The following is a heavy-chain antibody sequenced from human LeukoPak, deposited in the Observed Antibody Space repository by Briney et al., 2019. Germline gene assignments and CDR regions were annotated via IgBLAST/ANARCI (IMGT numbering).Heavy chain of an antibody. CDR1: GFTFDDYG. Sequence: GGSLRLSCAASGFTFDDYGMSWVRQAPGKGLEWVSGINWNGGSTGYADSVKGRFTISRDNAKNSLYLQMNRLRAEDTALYYCARVVFSGGWLFEATFCYWGPGTPGTVSS. J-gene: IGHJ4*02. CDR2: INWNGGST. CDR3: ARVVFSGGWLFEATFCY. V-gene: IGHV3-20*04. D-gene: IGHD3-22*01.